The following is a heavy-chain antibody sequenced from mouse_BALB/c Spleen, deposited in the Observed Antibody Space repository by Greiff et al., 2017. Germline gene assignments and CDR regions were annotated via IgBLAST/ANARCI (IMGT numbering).Heavy chain of an antibody. J-gene: IGHJ4*01. CDR3: AREGFAYYYAMDY. CDR2: ISSGSSTI. CDR1: GFTFSSFG. V-gene: IGHV5-17*02. Sequence: EVKLVESGGGLVQPGGSRKLSCAASGFTFSSFGMHWVRQAPEKGLEWVAYISSGSSTIYYADTVKGRFTISRDNPKNTLFLQMTSLRSEDTAMYYCAREGFAYYYAMDYWGQGTSVTVSS.